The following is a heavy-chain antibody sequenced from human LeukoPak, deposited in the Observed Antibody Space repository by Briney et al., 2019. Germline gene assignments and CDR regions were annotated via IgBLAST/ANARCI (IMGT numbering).Heavy chain of an antibody. CDR1: GYTFTGYY. D-gene: IGHD2-2*01. V-gene: IGHV1-2*02. Sequence: ASVKVSCKGSGYTFTGYYMHWVRQAPGQGLEWMGWINPNSGGTNYAQKFQGRVTMTRDTSISTAYMELSRLRSDDTAVYYCATGYCSSTSCPDQVDYWGQGTLVTVSS. CDR3: ATGYCSSTSCPDQVDY. J-gene: IGHJ4*02. CDR2: INPNSGGT.